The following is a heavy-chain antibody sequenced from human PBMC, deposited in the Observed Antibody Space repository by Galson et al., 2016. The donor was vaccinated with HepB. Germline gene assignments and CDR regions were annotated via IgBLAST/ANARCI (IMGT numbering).Heavy chain of an antibody. CDR1: GGSIGRNTSY. D-gene: IGHD5-24*01. Sequence: SETLSLTCRLSGGSIGRNTSYWGWIRQPPGKGLEWIGRLFYTGTTFSNPSLKSRVSISVDTSKSQFSLNLNSVTAADTAFYYCARREDGYSSAYHFDYWGRGTLVTGSS. J-gene: IGHJ4*02. CDR3: ARREDGYSSAYHFDY. CDR2: LFYTGTT. V-gene: IGHV4-39*01.